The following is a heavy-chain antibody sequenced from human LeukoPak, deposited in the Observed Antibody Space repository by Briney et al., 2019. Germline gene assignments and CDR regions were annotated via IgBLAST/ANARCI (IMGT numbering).Heavy chain of an antibody. V-gene: IGHV3-30*18. CDR3: AKMRVAGTDYFDY. CDR2: ISYDGSNK. D-gene: IGHD2-15*01. J-gene: IGHJ4*02. CDR1: GFTFSSYG. Sequence: PGRSLRLSCAASGFTFSSYGMHWVRQAPGKGLEWVAVISYDGSNKYYADSVKGRFTISRDNSKNTLYLQMNSLRAEDTAVYYCAKMRVAGTDYFDYWGQGTLVTVSS.